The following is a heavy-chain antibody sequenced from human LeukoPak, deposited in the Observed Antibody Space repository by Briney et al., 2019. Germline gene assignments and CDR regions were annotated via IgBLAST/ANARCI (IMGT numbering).Heavy chain of an antibody. J-gene: IGHJ4*02. Sequence: GASVKVSCKVSGYTLTELSMHWVRQAPGEGLEWMGGFDPEDGETIYAQKFQGRVTMTEDTSTDTAYMELSSLRSEDTAVYYCATVTISAGYSSSWYIDYWGQGTLVTVSS. CDR2: FDPEDGET. CDR3: ATVTISAGYSSSWYIDY. D-gene: IGHD6-13*01. CDR1: GYTLTELS. V-gene: IGHV1-24*01.